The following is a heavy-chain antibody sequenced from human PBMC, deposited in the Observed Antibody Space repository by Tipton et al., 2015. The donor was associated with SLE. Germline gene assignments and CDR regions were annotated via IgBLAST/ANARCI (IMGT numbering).Heavy chain of an antibody. J-gene: IGHJ5*02. D-gene: IGHD1-14*01. Sequence: PSLTCAVYGGSFSGYYWSWIRQPPGKGLEWIGEINHSGSTNYNPSLKSRVTISVDTSKKQFSLRLRSMTAADTAVYYCASLTTSPWGQGTLVTVSS. CDR2: INHSGST. CDR1: GGSFSGYY. CDR3: ASLTTSP. V-gene: IGHV4-34*01.